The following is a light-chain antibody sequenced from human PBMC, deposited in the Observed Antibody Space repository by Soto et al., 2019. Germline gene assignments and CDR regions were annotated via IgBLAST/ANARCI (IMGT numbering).Light chain of an antibody. CDR3: QQSYSTPQP. CDR1: QSISSY. Sequence: DIQMTQSPSSLSASVGDRGTITCRASQSISSYLNWYQQKPGKDPKLLIYAASSLQSGVPSRFTGSVSGTHFTLPSSSLQPEDFATYYSQQSYSTPQPFGQGTKVETK. CDR2: AAS. J-gene: IGKJ1*01. V-gene: IGKV1-39*01.